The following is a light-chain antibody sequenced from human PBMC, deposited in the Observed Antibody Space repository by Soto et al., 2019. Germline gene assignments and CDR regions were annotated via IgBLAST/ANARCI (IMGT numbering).Light chain of an antibody. Sequence: QTVVTQEPSFSVSPGRTVTLTCGLSSGSVSTSYYPSWYQQTPGQAPRTLIYSTNTRSSGVADRFSGSILGNKAALTITGAQADDESDYYCVLYMGSGIGVFGGGTKLTVL. CDR1: SGSVSTSYY. J-gene: IGLJ3*02. CDR2: STN. V-gene: IGLV8-61*01. CDR3: VLYMGSGIGV.